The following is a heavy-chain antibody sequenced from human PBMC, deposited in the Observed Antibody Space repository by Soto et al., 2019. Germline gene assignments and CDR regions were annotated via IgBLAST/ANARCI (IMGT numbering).Heavy chain of an antibody. D-gene: IGHD1-26*01. CDR1: GYTFIGYY. CDR2: ISPNSGGT. CDR3: ARKSSGRSHPFDY. Sequence: ASVKVSCKTSGYTFIGYYMHWVRQAPGQGLEWMGWISPNSGGTNYAQKFQGRVTMTRDTSISTAYMELTRLRSDDTAVYYCARKSSGRSHPFDYWGQGTLVTVYS. V-gene: IGHV1-2*02. J-gene: IGHJ4*02.